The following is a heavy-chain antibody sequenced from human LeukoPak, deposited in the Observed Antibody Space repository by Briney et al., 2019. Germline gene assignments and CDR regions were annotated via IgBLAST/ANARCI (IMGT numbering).Heavy chain of an antibody. Sequence: KASETLSLTCAVYGGSFSGYYWSWIRQPPGKGLEWIGEINHSGSTNYNPSLKSRVTISVDTSKNQFSLKLSSATAADTAVYYCARVRQKAGIAVAGTPLPRGFDLWAVAPWSLSPQ. CDR1: GGSFSGYY. V-gene: IGHV4-34*01. CDR2: INHSGST. J-gene: IGHJ2*01. CDR3: ARVRQKAGIAVAGTPLPRGFDL. D-gene: IGHD6-19*01.